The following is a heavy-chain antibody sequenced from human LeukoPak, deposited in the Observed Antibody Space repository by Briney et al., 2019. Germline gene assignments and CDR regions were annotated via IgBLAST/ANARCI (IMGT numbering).Heavy chain of an antibody. CDR2: ITLSGDTT. V-gene: IGHV3-23*01. Sequence: GGSLRLSCAASGFTFSNYVMSWVRQAPGKGLEWVSTITLSGDTTYTADSVRGRFTISRDNSKNTLYSQMNTLRAEDTAVYYCAKDLHYGSADYWGQGTLVTVSS. CDR3: AKDLHYGSADY. D-gene: IGHD3-10*01. CDR1: GFTFSNYV. J-gene: IGHJ4*02.